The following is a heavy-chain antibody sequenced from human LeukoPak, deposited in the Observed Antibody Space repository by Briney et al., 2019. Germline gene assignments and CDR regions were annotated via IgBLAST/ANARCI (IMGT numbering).Heavy chain of an antibody. J-gene: IGHJ4*02. D-gene: IGHD6-13*01. CDR3: ARDGGRDSTYWYYY. V-gene: IGHV3-15*01. CDR1: GFTFNNAW. Sequence: GGSLRLSCAASGFTFNNAWMSWVRQAPGKELEWVGRIKSKTDGGTTDYAAPVKGRFTISRDNGENSLYLQMNSLRDEDTAVYYCARDGGRDSTYWYYYWGQGTLVTVSS. CDR2: IKSKTDGGTT.